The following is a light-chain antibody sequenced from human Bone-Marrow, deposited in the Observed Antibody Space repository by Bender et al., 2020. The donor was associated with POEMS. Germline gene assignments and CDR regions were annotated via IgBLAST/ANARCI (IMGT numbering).Light chain of an antibody. J-gene: IGLJ3*02. CDR2: QDS. CDR1: KLVNKY. CDR3: QVWDSSSDRWV. Sequence: SYELTQPPSVSVSPGQTASITCSGDKLVNKYACWYQQKPGQSPVLLIYQDSERPSGIPERFSGSNSENTATLTITRVEAGDEADYFCQVWDSSSDRWVFGGGTKLTVL. V-gene: IGLV3-1*01.